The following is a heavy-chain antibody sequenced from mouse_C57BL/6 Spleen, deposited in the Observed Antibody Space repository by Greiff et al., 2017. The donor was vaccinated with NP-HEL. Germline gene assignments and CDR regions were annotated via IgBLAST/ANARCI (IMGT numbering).Heavy chain of an antibody. CDR1: GFTFSDYG. CDR3: ASALITTVVAPDYFDY. CDR2: ISSGSSTI. J-gene: IGHJ2*01. V-gene: IGHV5-17*01. Sequence: DVMLVESGGGLVKPGGSLKLSCAASGFTFSDYGMHWVRQAPEKGLEWVAYISSGSSTIYYADTVKGRFPISRDNAKNTLFLQMTSLRSEDTAMYYCASALITTVVAPDYFDYWGQGTTLTVSS. D-gene: IGHD1-1*01.